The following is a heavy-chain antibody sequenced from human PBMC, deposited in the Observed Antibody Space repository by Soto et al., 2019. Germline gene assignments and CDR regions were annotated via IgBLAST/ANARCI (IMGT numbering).Heavy chain of an antibody. V-gene: IGHV4-30-4*01. Sequence: PSETLSLTCTVSGGSISSGDYYWCWIRQPPGKGLEWIGYIYYSGRTDYNPSLKSRVTISVDTSKNQFSLKLSAVTAADTAVYYCARFPPTDTAMVYHFDLSGQRTTVTVSA. CDR3: ARFPPTDTAMVYHFDL. J-gene: IGHJ5*02. CDR1: GGSISSGDYY. CDR2: IYYSGRT. D-gene: IGHD5-18*01.